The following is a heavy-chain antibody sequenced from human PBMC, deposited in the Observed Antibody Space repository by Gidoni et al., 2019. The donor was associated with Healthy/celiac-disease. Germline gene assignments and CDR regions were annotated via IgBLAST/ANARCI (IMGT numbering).Heavy chain of an antibody. J-gene: IGHJ4*02. D-gene: IGHD6-13*01. CDR1: GFTFGDYA. Sequence: EVQLVESGGGLVQPGRSLRLSCTASGFTFGDYAMSWFRQAPGKGLEWVGFIRSKAYGGTTEYAASVKGRFTISRDDSKSIAYLQMNSLKTEDTAVYYCTSWYSSSWWPYYFDYWGQGTLVTVSS. V-gene: IGHV3-49*03. CDR3: TSWYSSSWWPYYFDY. CDR2: IRSKAYGGTT.